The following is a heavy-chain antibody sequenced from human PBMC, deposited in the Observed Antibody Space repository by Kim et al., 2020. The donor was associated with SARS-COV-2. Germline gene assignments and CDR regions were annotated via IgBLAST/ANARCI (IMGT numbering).Heavy chain of an antibody. J-gene: IGHJ6*02. D-gene: IGHD3-3*01. CDR1: GFTFSGSA. CDR2: IRSKANSYAT. V-gene: IGHV3-73*01. Sequence: GGSLRLSCAASGFTFSGSAMHWVRQASGKGLEWVGRIRSKANSYATAYAASVKGRFTISRDDSKNTAYLQMNSLKTEDTAVYYCTRGPYYDPFGHYYYGMDVWGQGTTVTVSS. CDR3: TRGPYYDPFGHYYYGMDV.